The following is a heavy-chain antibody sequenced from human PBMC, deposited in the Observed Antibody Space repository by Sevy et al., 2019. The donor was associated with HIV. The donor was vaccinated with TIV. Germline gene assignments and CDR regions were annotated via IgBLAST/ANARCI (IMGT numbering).Heavy chain of an antibody. V-gene: IGHV4-61*01. Sequence: SETQSLTCTVSGGSVSSGSYYWSWIRQPPGKGLEWIGYIYDSGSTNYNPSLKSRVTISVDTSKNQFSLKLSSVTAADTAVYYCAREDYGDIVATIREASGSNGAFDIWGQGTMVTVSS. CDR3: AREDYGDIVATIREASGSNGAFDI. D-gene: IGHD5-12*01. CDR1: GGSVSSGSYY. J-gene: IGHJ3*02. CDR2: IYDSGST.